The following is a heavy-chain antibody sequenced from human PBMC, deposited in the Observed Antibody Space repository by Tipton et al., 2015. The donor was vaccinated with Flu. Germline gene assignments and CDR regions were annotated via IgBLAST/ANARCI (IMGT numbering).Heavy chain of an antibody. V-gene: IGHV4-59*01. CDR1: GGSLDSYY. Sequence: GLVKPSETLSLSCAVSGGSLDSYYWSWIRQPPGKGLEYIGHIIYSGSTNYNPSLKSRVTISVDTTKNQFSLKLSSVTAADTAVYYCARETRWGYSYASHGPNIDSWGQGTMVTVSS. CDR2: IIYSGST. D-gene: IGHD5-18*01. CDR3: ARETRWGYSYASHGPNIDS. J-gene: IGHJ3*02.